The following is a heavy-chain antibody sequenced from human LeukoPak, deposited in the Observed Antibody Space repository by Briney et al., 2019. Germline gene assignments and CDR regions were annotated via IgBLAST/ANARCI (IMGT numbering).Heavy chain of an antibody. CDR2: IYYRGST. Sequence: TSETLSLTRAVYGGSFSGYYWSWFRQHPGKARNWMGYIYYRGSTYYNPSLKSRVTISVDTSKNQFSLKLSSVTAADTAVYYCARSRGPMVRGVIIPNWFDPWGQGTLVTVSS. V-gene: IGHV4-31*11. CDR1: GGSFSGYY. CDR3: ARSRGPMVRGVIIPNWFDP. J-gene: IGHJ5*02. D-gene: IGHD3-10*01.